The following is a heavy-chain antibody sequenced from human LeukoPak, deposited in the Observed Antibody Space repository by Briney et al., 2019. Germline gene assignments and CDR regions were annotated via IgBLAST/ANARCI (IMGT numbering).Heavy chain of an antibody. Sequence: SVKVSCKASGGTLRDYGFSWVRQAPGQGLEWMGQIVPVFGMAKYAQKFQGRLTIATDESSNTVYMDLSSLRSDDTALYYCAKAHLPDYYYMDVWGKGTTVTVSS. V-gene: IGHV1-69*05. CDR3: AKAHLPDYYYMDV. J-gene: IGHJ6*03. CDR2: IVPVFGMA. CDR1: GGTLRDYG.